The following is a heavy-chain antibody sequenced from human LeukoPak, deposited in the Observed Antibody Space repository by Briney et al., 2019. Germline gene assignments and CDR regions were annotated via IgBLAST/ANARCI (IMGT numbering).Heavy chain of an antibody. J-gene: IGHJ4*02. V-gene: IGHV3-7*03. CDR1: GFTFGDTW. Sequence: PGGSLRLSCAASGFTFGDTWMNWARQVPGQGLEWVANIKQDGSEKFYVASVKGRFTISRDNGKSSLYLQMNSLRAEDTALYYCATSYDMGWLIGYWGQGTLVTVSS. CDR2: IKQDGSEK. CDR3: ATSYDMGWLIGY. D-gene: IGHD3/OR15-3a*01.